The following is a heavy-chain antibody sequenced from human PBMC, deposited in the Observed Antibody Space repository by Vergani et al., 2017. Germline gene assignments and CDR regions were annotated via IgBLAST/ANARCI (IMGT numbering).Heavy chain of an antibody. CDR3: AREGFYDNIGGTCRPPSYYGMVV. CDR1: GYSFINYG. J-gene: IGHJ6*02. D-gene: IGHD2/OR15-2a*01. V-gene: IGHV1-18*01. Sequence: QSQLVQSGDEVKKPVASVKVSCKTSGYSFINYGISWVRQAPGQGLEWLGWVSPYNGKPNYGHKIQGGVTMTTDTSTRTAYMQLRSLTFDDTAVYYCAREGFYDNIGGTCRPPSYYGMVVWGQGTKVTVAS. CDR2: VSPYNGKP.